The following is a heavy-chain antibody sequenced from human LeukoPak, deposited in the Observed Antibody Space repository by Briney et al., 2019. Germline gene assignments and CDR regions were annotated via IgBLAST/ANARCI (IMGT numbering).Heavy chain of an antibody. CDR2: ISSSGSTI. D-gene: IGHD3-10*01. CDR1: GFTFSDYY. CDR3: ARAAGFGELGGPDYFDS. Sequence: GGSLRLSCAASGFTFSDYYMSWIRQAPGKGLEWVSYISSSGSTIYYADSVKGRFTVSRDNAKNSLSLQMNNLRAEDTAVYFCARAAGFGELGGPDYFDSWGQGTLVTVSS. J-gene: IGHJ4*02. V-gene: IGHV3-11*04.